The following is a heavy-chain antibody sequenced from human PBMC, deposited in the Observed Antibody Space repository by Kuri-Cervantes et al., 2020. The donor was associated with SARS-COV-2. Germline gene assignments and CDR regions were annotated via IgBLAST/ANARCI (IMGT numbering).Heavy chain of an antibody. D-gene: IGHD2-15*01. J-gene: IGHJ6*03. CDR2: ISSSTTYT. CDR1: GFSFSDYY. CDR3: ARGGLCSGGSCYHYSYYMDV. Sequence: GESLKISCAASGFSFSDYYMIWIRQAPGKGLEWVSYISSSTTYTNHADSVKGRFTISRDNAKNSLFLHMDSLRDEDSAVYSCARGGLCSGGSCYHYSYYMDVWGKGTTVTVSS. V-gene: IGHV3-11*06.